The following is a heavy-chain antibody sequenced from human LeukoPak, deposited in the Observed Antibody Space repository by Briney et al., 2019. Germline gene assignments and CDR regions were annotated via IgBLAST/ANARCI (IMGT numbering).Heavy chain of an antibody. Sequence: PGGSLRLSCAASGFIVSDYWMHWVRQAPGKGLVLVSRINEDGRITSYAGSVKGRFTISRDNSENTLYLQMNSLRAEDTAVYYCAKGCSCASCYNQFFDSWGQGTLVTVSS. V-gene: IGHV3-74*01. CDR3: AKGCSCASCYNQFFDS. J-gene: IGHJ4*02. D-gene: IGHD2-2*02. CDR1: GFIVSDYW. CDR2: INEDGRIT.